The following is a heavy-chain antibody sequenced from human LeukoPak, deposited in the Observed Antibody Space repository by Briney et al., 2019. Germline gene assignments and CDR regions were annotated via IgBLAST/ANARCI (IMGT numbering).Heavy chain of an antibody. D-gene: IGHD3-10*01. CDR1: GFTFSSYG. CDR2: ISYDGSNK. CDR3: AKGYYGSGSYVSMDV. J-gene: IGHJ6*04. Sequence: GRSLRLSCAASGFTFSSYGMHWVRQAPGKGLEWGVVISYDGSNKYYAGSLKGRFTISSDNSKNTLYLQMNSLRAEDTAVYYCAKGYYGSGSYVSMDVWGKGTTVTVSS. V-gene: IGHV3-30*18.